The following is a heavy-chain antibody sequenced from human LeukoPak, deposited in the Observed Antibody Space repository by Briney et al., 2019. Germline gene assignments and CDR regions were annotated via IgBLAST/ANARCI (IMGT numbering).Heavy chain of an antibody. CDR1: GYTFTGYY. V-gene: IGHV1-2*02. CDR3: ARRRIAVAGTGYYYGMDV. CDR2: INPNSGGT. J-gene: IGHJ6*02. D-gene: IGHD6-19*01. Sequence: ASVKVSCKASGYTFTGYYMHWVRQAPGQGLEWMGWINPNSGGTNYAQKFQGRVTMTRDTSISTAYMELSRLRSDDTAVYYCARRRIAVAGTGYYYGMDVWGQGTTVTVSS.